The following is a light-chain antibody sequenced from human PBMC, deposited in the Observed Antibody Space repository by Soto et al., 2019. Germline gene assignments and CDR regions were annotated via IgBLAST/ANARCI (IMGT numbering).Light chain of an antibody. CDR3: HQYDKCSLT. CDR1: QPVISK. CDR2: EAS. V-gene: IGKV3-15*01. Sequence: RTKSPINLTESPGERATLSGSASQPVISKLAWYHQKPGQAPRLLIYEASARAVGIPARCSGSGSGTEFSFPIISLQPEDFAVYYCHQYDKCSLTFGQGTQVDI. J-gene: IGKJ1*01.